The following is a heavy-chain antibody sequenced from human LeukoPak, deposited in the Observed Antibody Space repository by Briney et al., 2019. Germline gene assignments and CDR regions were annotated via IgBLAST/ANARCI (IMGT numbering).Heavy chain of an antibody. CDR3: ARDVTPVTTLDAFDI. CDR2: INPNSGGT. J-gene: IGHJ3*02. D-gene: IGHD4-17*01. Sequence: ASVKVSCKASGYTFTSYAITWVRQAPGQGLEWMGWINPNSGGTNYAQKFQGRVTMTRDTSISTAYMELSRLRSDDTAVYYCARDVTPVTTLDAFDIWGQGTMVTVSS. V-gene: IGHV1-2*02. CDR1: GYTFTSYA.